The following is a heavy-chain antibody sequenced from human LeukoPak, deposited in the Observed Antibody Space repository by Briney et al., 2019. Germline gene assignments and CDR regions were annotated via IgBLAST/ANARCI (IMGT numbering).Heavy chain of an antibody. V-gene: IGHV4-34*01. CDR3: AGSPYYDYVWGSYRPPRY. Sequence: PSETLSLTCAVYGGSFSGYYWSWIRQPPGKGLEWIGEINHSGSTNYNPSLKSRVTISVDTSKNQFSLKLSSVTAGDTAVYYCAGSPYYDYVWGSYRPPRYWGQGTLVTVSS. D-gene: IGHD3-16*02. J-gene: IGHJ4*02. CDR1: GGSFSGYY. CDR2: INHSGST.